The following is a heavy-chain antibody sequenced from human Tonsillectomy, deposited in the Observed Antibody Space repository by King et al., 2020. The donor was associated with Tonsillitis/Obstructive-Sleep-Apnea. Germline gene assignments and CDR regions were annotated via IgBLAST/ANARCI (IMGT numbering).Heavy chain of an antibody. D-gene: IGHD3-22*01. J-gene: IGHJ4*02. CDR3: AREAEGYGSSSYYYVGIDY. CDR1: GFTFSDHY. Sequence: VQLVESGGGLVQPGGSLRLSCAASGFTFSDHYMDWVRQAPGKGLEWVGRTRNKANSYTTEYAASVKGRFTISRDDSKNSLYLQMNSLKTEDTAVYYCAREAEGYGSSSYYYVGIDYWGQGTLVTVSS. CDR2: TRNKANSYTT. V-gene: IGHV3-72*01.